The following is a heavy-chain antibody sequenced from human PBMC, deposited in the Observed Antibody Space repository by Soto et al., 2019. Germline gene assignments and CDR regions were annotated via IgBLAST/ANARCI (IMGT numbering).Heavy chain of an antibody. Sequence: QVQLPESGPGLVKPSQTLSLTCTVSGGSISSGVYSWSWIRQHPGKGLEWIGSIHHSGSTFHNPSLKSRVTISEDTSKNQFSLKLSSVTAADTAVYYCARERWGAAAGTIDYWGQGTLVTVSS. CDR1: GGSISSGVYS. CDR2: IHHSGST. CDR3: ARERWGAAAGTIDY. J-gene: IGHJ4*02. D-gene: IGHD6-13*01. V-gene: IGHV4-31*03.